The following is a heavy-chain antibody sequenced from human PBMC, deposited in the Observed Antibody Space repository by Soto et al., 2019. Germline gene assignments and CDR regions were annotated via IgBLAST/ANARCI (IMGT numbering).Heavy chain of an antibody. CDR1: GYSFTNYW. CDR3: ASYGYRSSTPCYILDY. D-gene: IGHD2-2*02. V-gene: IGHV5-51*01. Sequence: GESLKISCKGSGYSFTNYWIGWVRQMPGKGLEWMGLIYPGDSNTRYSPSFQGQVTISADKSISTAYLQWSSLKASDTAMYYCASYGYRSSTPCYILDYWGQGSSVTVSA. CDR2: IYPGDSNT. J-gene: IGHJ4*02.